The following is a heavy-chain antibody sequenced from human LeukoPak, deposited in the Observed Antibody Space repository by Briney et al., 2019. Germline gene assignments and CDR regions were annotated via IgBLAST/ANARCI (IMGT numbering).Heavy chain of an antibody. CDR2: ISYSAGST. Sequence: GGSLRLSCAASGFTFSSYAMSWVRQAPGKGLEWVSAISYSAGSTYYADSVKGRFTISRDNSKNTLYLQMNSLRAEDTAVYYCAKSLWLQDYYLDYWGQGTLVTVSS. CDR1: GFTFSSYA. J-gene: IGHJ4*02. V-gene: IGHV3-23*01. CDR3: AKSLWLQDYYLDY. D-gene: IGHD5-24*01.